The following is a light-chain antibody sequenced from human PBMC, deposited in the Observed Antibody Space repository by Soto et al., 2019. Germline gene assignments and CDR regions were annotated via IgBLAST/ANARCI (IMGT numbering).Light chain of an antibody. Sequence: IVLTQSPATLSVSPGERATXXXXASQSVSSNFAWHQQRPGQAPRLLIYGASTRATGVPARFSGGGSGTEFTLTITSLQSEDFAVYWCQQYNNWPLTFGPGTRLEIK. CDR2: GAS. CDR3: QQYNNWPLT. V-gene: IGKV3D-15*01. CDR1: QSVSSN. J-gene: IGKJ5*01.